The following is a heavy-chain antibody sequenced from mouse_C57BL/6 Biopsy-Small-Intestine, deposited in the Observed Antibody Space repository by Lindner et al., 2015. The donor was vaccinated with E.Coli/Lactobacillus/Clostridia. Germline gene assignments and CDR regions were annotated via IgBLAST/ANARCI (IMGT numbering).Heavy chain of an antibody. D-gene: IGHD1-1*01. CDR2: ISADKGNT. Sequence: SVKVSCKASGYTFTSYIITRVRQAPGQGLEWMGWISADKGNTNYGHKFQARVTMTTDTSTSTAYMELRSLRSDDTAVYYCARSKTTGLGGKTDAFDIWGQGTMVTVSS. J-gene: IGHJ3*01. CDR3: ARSKTTGLGGKTDAFDI. CDR1: GYTFTSYI. V-gene: IGHV1-79*01.